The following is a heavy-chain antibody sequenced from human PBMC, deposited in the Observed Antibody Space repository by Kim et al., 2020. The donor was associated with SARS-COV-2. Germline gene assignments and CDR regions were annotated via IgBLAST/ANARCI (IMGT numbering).Heavy chain of an antibody. CDR3: ARLRITMIVVADAFDI. D-gene: IGHD3-22*01. J-gene: IGHJ3*02. CDR2: ICYSGGT. V-gene: IGHV4-31*02. Sequence: KGLDLIGYICYSGGTYYNPSLKSRVTISVDTSKNQFSLKLSSVTAADTAVYYCARLRITMIVVADAFDIWGQGTMVTVSS.